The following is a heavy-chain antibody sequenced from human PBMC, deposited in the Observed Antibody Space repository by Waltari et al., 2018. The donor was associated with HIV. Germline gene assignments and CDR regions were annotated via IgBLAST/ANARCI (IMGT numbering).Heavy chain of an antibody. CDR3: VTSAYGANSWIDY. Sequence: DVQLVQSGAEIKKPGESLKISCKGYGYRFTTKWIGWVRQMPRKGLDWMAIIYPDDSDTRYNPSFRGQVTISVDRSISTAHLSWRRLKTSDTGIYYCVTSAYGANSWIDYWGQGTPVTVSS. J-gene: IGHJ4*02. D-gene: IGHD3-10*01. CDR1: GYRFTTKW. CDR2: IYPDDSDT. V-gene: IGHV5-51*01.